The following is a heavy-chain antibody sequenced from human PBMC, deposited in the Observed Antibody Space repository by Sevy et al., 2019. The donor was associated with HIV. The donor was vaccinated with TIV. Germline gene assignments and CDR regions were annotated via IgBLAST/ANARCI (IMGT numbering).Heavy chain of an antibody. J-gene: IGHJ3*02. V-gene: IGHV3-7*03. CDR3: ARIDVDAYYDYVWGSYRPGDAFDI. Sequence: GGSLRLSCAASGFTFSSYWMSWVRQAPGKGLEWVANIKQDGSEKYCVDSVKRRFTISRDNAKNSLYLQMNSLRAEDTAVYYCARIDVDAYYDYVWGSYRPGDAFDIWGQGTMVTVSS. D-gene: IGHD3-16*02. CDR1: GFTFSSYW. CDR2: IKQDGSEK.